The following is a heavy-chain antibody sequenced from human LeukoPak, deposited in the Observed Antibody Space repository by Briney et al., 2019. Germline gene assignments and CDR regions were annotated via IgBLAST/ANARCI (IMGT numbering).Heavy chain of an antibody. V-gene: IGHV3-74*01. D-gene: IGHD3-22*01. CDR3: ARGTEYYDSSGEWGY. CDR2: INSDGSST. Sequence: GGSLRLSCAASGFTFSSYWMHWVRQAPGKGLVWVSRINSDGSSTSYADSVKGRFTISRDNAKNTLYLQMNSLRAEDTAVYYCARGTEYYDSSGEWGYWGQGTLVTVSS. CDR1: GFTFSSYW. J-gene: IGHJ4*02.